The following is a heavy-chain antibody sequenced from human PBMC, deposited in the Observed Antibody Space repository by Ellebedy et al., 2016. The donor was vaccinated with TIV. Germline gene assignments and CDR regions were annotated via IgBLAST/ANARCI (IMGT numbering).Heavy chain of an antibody. CDR1: GYTFTSYG. D-gene: IGHD6-6*01. V-gene: IGHV1-18*04. J-gene: IGHJ6*02. CDR3: ARESSIAGRSGMDV. CDR2: ISAYNGNT. Sequence: ASVKVSCXASGYTFTSYGISWVRQAPGQGLEWMGWISAYNGNTNYAQKLQGRVTMTTDTSTSTAYMELRSLRSDDTAVYYCARESSIAGRSGMDVWGQGTTVTVSS.